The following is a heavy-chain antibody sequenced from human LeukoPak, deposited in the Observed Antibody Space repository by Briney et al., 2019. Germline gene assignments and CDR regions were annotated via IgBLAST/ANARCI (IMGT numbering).Heavy chain of an antibody. CDR2: IYYSGST. V-gene: IGHV4-59*01. CDR3: ARYIVSYPHDAFDI. Sequence: SGTLCLTCAVSGGSISSYYWSWIRQPPGKGLEWIGYIYYSGSTSYNPSLKSRLTISVDTSKKQFSLKLSSVTAADTAFYYCARYIVSYPHDAFDIWGKGTMVTVSS. D-gene: IGHD1-26*01. CDR1: GGSISSYY. J-gene: IGHJ3*02.